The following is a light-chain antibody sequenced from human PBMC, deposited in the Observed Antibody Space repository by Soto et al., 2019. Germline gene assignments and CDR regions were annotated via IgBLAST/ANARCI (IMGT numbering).Light chain of an antibody. Sequence: QAVLTQPPSVSGAPGQRVTISCSGTSSSIGAGYEVHWYHQLPGTAPKLVVSGNGNRPSGVPDRLSASKSGTSASLAITGLQAEDEAEYYCCSLEGSNALVVFGGGTKLTVL. CDR1: SSSIGAGYE. CDR2: GNG. J-gene: IGLJ2*01. V-gene: IGLV1-40*01. CDR3: CSLEGSNALVV.